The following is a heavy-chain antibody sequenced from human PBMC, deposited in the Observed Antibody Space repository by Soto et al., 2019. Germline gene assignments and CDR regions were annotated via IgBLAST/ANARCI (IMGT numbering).Heavy chain of an antibody. Sequence: GGSLRLSCAASGFTFSSYSMNWVRQAPGKGLEWVSSISSSSSYIYYADSVKGRFTISRDNAKNSLYLQMNSLRAEDTAVYYCATTPGYCISTSCPQAAFDIWGQGTMVTVSS. CDR1: GFTFSSYS. J-gene: IGHJ3*02. V-gene: IGHV3-21*01. D-gene: IGHD2-2*01. CDR3: ATTPGYCISTSCPQAAFDI. CDR2: ISSSSSYI.